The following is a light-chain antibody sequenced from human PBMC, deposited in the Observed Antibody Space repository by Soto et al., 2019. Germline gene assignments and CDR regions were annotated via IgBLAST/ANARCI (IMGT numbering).Light chain of an antibody. J-gene: IGKJ1*01. CDR1: QSVKSNY. CDR3: QQYSSSHT. V-gene: IGKV3-20*01. Sequence: EIVLTQSPGTLSLSPGERATLSCRASQSVKSNYVAWYQQKPGQAPRLLIDGASSRAAGIPDRFGGSGSGTDFTLTISRLEPEDVAVYYCQQYSSSHTFGQGTKVDIK. CDR2: GAS.